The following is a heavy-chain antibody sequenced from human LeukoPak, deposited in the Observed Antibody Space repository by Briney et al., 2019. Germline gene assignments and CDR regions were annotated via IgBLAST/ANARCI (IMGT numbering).Heavy chain of an antibody. J-gene: IGHJ5*02. CDR2: FDPEDGET. CDR3: ARGESYDFWSGYFPNWFDP. CDR1: GYTLTELS. Sequence: ASVKVSCKVSGYTLTELSMHWVRQAPGKGLEWMGGFDPEDGETIYAQKFQGRVTITRNTSISTAYMELSSLRSEDTAVYYCARGESYDFWSGYFPNWFDPWGQGTLVTVSS. D-gene: IGHD3-3*01. V-gene: IGHV1-24*01.